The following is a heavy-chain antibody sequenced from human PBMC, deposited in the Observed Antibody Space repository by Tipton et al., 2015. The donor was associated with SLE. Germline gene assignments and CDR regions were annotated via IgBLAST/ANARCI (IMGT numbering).Heavy chain of an antibody. CDR3: AKDEYRGEGVDY. D-gene: IGHD6-6*01. J-gene: IGHJ4*02. CDR2: ISSSGSTI. CDR1: KFIFSSYE. Sequence: SLRLSCAASKFIFSSYEMNWVRQAPGKGLEWISYISSSGSTIYYADSVKGRFTISRDNSKNSLYLQMNSLRAEDTALYYCAKDEYRGEGVDYWGQGTLVTVSS. V-gene: IGHV3-48*03.